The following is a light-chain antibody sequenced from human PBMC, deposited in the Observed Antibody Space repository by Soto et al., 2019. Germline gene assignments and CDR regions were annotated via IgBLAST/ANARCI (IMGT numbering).Light chain of an antibody. CDR3: SSFTSSITLV. V-gene: IGLV2-14*01. Sequence: QSALTQPASVSGSPGQSITISCSGTSSDVGGYNYVSWFQQHPDKAPKVIIYEVNNRPSGVSNRFSGSKSGNTASLTISGLQAEDEADYYCSSFTSSITLVFGTGTKVTV. J-gene: IGLJ1*01. CDR1: SSDVGGYNY. CDR2: EVN.